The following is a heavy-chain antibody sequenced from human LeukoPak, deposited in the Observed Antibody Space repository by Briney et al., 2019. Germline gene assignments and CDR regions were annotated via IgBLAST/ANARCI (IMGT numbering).Heavy chain of an antibody. J-gene: IGHJ4*02. V-gene: IGHV4-39*01. CDR2: IYYSGST. CDR3: ASNVVVTAKFDY. CDR1: GGSISSSSYY. D-gene: IGHD2-21*02. Sequence: SETLSLTCTVCGGSISSSSYYWGWIRQPPGKGLEWIGSIYYSGSTYYNPSLKSRGTISVDTSKNQFSLKLSSVTAADTAVYYCASNVVVTAKFDYWGQGTLVTVSS.